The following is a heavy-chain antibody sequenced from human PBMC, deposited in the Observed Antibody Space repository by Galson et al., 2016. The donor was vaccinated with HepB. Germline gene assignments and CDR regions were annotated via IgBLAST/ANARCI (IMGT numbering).Heavy chain of an antibody. J-gene: IGHJ6*02. D-gene: IGHD2-15*01. CDR3: ARPLPNVGYGMDV. V-gene: IGHV3-53*04. CDR2: IYGGGTT. Sequence: SLRLSCAASGFTVSSNYMSWVRQAPGKGLEWVSVIYGGGTTTYADSVKGRFTISRHNSQNTLYLQKNSLRAEDTALYYCARPLPNVGYGMDVWGQGTTVTVSS. CDR1: GFTVSSNY.